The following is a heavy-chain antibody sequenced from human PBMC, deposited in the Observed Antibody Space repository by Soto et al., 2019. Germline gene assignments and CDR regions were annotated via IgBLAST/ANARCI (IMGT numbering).Heavy chain of an antibody. D-gene: IGHD2-2*03. V-gene: IGHV3-21*01. CDR3: ARHTAFGYCSSTSCPKDY. J-gene: IGHJ4*02. CDR2: ISSSSSYI. CDR1: GFTFSSYS. Sequence: ESGGGLVKPGGSLRLSCAASGFTFSSYSMNWVRQAPGKGLEWVSSISSSSSYIYYADSVKGRFTISRDNAKNSLYLQMNRRRAEDTAVYYCARHTAFGYCSSTSCPKDYWGQGTMVTVSS.